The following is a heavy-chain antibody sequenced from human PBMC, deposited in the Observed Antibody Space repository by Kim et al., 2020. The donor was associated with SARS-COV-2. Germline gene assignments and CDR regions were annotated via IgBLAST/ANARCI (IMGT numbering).Heavy chain of an antibody. CDR2: ISGSGDST. CDR1: GFTFRNYA. J-gene: IGHJ4*02. V-gene: IGHV3-23*01. D-gene: IGHD3-9*01. CDR3: ALDPWIRNPYELTGYYSTHPGY. Sequence: GGSLRLSCAASGFTFRNYAMSWVRQAPGKGLEWVSAISGSGDSTYYADSVKGRFTISRDNSKNTLYLQMNSLRVEDTAVYYCALDPWIRNPYELTGYYSTHPGYWGQGTLVTVSS.